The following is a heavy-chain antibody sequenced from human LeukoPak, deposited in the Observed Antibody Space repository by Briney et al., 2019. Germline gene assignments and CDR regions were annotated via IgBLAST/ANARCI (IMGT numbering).Heavy chain of an antibody. CDR2: IYYSGST. D-gene: IGHD5-24*01. J-gene: IGHJ4*02. Sequence: SETLSLTCTVSGGSISSYYGSWIRQPPGKGLEWIGYIYYSGSTNYNPSLKSRVTISVDTSKNQFSLKLSSVTAADTAVYYCARGVRDPDLYYFDYWGQGTLVTVSS. CDR1: GGSISSYY. CDR3: ARGVRDPDLYYFDY. V-gene: IGHV4-59*01.